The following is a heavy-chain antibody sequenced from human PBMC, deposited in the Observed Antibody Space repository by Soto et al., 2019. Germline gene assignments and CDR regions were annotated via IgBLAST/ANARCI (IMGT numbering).Heavy chain of an antibody. D-gene: IGHD1-1*01. J-gene: IGHJ5*02. CDR2: ISAYDGNT. CDR1: GYTFTSYG. CDR3: ARAIGQLERLGYNWFDP. Sequence: QVQLVQSGAEVKKPGASVKVSCKASGYTFTSYGITWGRQAPGQGLEWMGWISAYDGNTNYAQKLQGRVTMTTDTSTSTAYMELRSLRSDDTAGYYCARAIGQLERLGYNWFDPWGQGTLVTVSS. V-gene: IGHV1-18*04.